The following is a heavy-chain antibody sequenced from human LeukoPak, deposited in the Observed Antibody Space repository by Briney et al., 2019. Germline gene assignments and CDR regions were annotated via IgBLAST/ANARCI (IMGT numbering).Heavy chain of an antibody. V-gene: IGHV3-66*01. CDR3: ARFPGIANVFYYGMDV. CDR1: GFTFSGYW. J-gene: IGHJ6*02. D-gene: IGHD6-13*01. Sequence: GGSLRLSCAASGFTFSGYWMSWVRQAPGKGLEWVAIIYSGGSTYYADSVKGRFTISRDSSKNTLYLQMNSLRVEDTAVYYCARFPGIANVFYYGMDVWGQGTTVTVSS. CDR2: IYSGGST.